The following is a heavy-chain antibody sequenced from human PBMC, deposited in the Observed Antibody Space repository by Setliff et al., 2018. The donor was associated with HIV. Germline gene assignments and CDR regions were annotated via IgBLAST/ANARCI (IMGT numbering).Heavy chain of an antibody. CDR2: FYYNGDS. CDR3: GRHHDSDFSGDPDWFDP. Sequence: PSETLSLTCTVSGDYVNDRSYFWGWIRQPPGKGLEWIGTFYYNGDSRYNSSLKSRVTISVDTSKNQFPLNLNSVTAADTAVYYGGRHHDSDFSGDPDWFDPWGQGILVTVSS. D-gene: IGHD2-15*01. J-gene: IGHJ5*02. CDR1: GDYVNDRSYF. V-gene: IGHV4-39*01.